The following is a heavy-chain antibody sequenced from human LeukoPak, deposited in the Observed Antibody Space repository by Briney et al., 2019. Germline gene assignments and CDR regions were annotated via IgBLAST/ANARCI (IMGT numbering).Heavy chain of an antibody. CDR2: ISSSSSYI. V-gene: IGHV3-21*04. J-gene: IGHJ4*02. Sequence: GGSLRLSCAASGFTFSSYSMNWVRQAPGKGLEWVSSISSSSSYIYYADSVKGRFTISRDNSKNTLYLQMNSLRAEDTAVYYCANLRSLYFDYWGQGTLVTVSS. CDR3: ANLRSLYFDY. D-gene: IGHD4-17*01. CDR1: GFTFSSYS.